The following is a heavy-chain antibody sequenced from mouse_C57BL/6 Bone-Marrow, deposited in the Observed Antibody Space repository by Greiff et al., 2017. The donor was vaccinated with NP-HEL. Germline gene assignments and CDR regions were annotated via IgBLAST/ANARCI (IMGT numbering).Heavy chain of an antibody. D-gene: IGHD2-2*01. V-gene: IGHV1-81*01. CDR1: GYTFTSYG. J-gene: IGHJ2*01. CDR3: ARSEGLRLDYFDY. Sequence: QVQLKQSGAELARPGASVKLSCKASGYTFTSYGISWVKQRTGQGLEWIGEIYPRSGNTYYNEKFKGKATLTADKSSSTAYMELSSLTSEDSAVYFCARSEGLRLDYFDYWGQGTTLTVSS. CDR2: IYPRSGNT.